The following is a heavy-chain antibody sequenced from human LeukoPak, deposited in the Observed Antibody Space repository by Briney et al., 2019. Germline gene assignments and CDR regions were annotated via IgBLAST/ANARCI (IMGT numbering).Heavy chain of an antibody. D-gene: IGHD3-3*01. Sequence: GGSLRLSCAASGFTFSSYAMSWVRQAPGKGLEWVSAISGSGGSTYYADSVKGRFTISRDNSKNTLYLQMNSLRAEDTAVYYCAKGGGPQYYDFWSGYGIFDYWGQGTLVTVSS. CDR2: ISGSGGST. J-gene: IGHJ4*02. V-gene: IGHV3-23*01. CDR3: AKGGGPQYYDFWSGYGIFDY. CDR1: GFTFSSYA.